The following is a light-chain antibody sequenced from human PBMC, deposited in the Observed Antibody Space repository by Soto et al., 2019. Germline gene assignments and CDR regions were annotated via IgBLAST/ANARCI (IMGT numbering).Light chain of an antibody. Sequence: DIQMPQSPSSVSASVGDRVTITCRASKGISSWLAWYQQKRGKAPKLLIYAASSLQSGVPSRFSGSGSGTDFNLTICSLQPEDFATYYCQQANSFPLTFGGGTKVEIK. CDR3: QQANSFPLT. J-gene: IGKJ4*01. V-gene: IGKV1-12*01. CDR1: KGISSW. CDR2: AAS.